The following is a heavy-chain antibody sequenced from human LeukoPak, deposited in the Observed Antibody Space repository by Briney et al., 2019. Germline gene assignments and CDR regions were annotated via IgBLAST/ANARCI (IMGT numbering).Heavy chain of an antibody. CDR1: GGTFSSYA. V-gene: IGHV1-69*06. Sequence: SVKVSCKASGGTFSSYAISWVRQAPGQGLEWMGGIIPIFGTANYAQKFQGRVTITADKSTSTAYMELSSLRSEDTAVYYCARDGSGSYNSNYYYYYMDVWGKGTTVTVSS. D-gene: IGHD3-10*01. CDR2: IIPIFGTA. CDR3: ARDGSGSYNSNYYYYYMDV. J-gene: IGHJ6*03.